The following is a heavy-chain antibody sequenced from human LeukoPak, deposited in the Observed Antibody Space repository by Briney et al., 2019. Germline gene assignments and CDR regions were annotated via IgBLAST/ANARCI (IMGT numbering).Heavy chain of an antibody. CDR2: ITSGVGIT. V-gene: IGHV3-23*01. CDR3: AEGVYYDFDY. CDR1: GFTFSNYG. D-gene: IGHD3-10*01. Sequence: PGGSLRLSCAASGFTFSNYGMNWGRQAPGKGLEWVSIITSGVGITYYADSVKGRFTISRDNSKNTLYLQMNSLRADDTAVYYCAEGVYYDFDYWGQGTLVTVSS. J-gene: IGHJ4*02.